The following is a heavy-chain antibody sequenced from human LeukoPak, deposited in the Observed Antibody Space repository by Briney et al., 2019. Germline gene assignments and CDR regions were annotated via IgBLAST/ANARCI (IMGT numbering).Heavy chain of an antibody. CDR2: ISSSSSYI. V-gene: IGHV3-21*01. CDR1: GFTFSSYS. CDR3: ARDEWFGGLLKYNWFDP. Sequence: GGSLRLSCAASGFTFSSYSMNWVRQAPGKGLEWVSSISSSSSYIYYADSVKGRFTISRDNAKNSLYLQINSLRAEDTAVYYCARDEWFGGLLKYNWFDPWGQGTLVTVSS. D-gene: IGHD3-16*01. J-gene: IGHJ5*02.